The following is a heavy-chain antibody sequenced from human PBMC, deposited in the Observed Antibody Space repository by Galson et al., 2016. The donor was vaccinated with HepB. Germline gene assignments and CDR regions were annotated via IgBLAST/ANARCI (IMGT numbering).Heavy chain of an antibody. CDR3: AKCPPGTRGSLDS. D-gene: IGHD1-14*01. CDR1: GFIFNSYA. Sequence: SLRLSCAASGFIFNSYAMNWVRQAPGKGLEWISLISDNGHATYYADPVRGRFSIARDNSKNTLYLQMNSLRADDTAVYYCAKCPPGTRGSLDSWGQGTLVTVSS. V-gene: IGHV3-23*01. CDR2: ISDNGHAT. J-gene: IGHJ4*02.